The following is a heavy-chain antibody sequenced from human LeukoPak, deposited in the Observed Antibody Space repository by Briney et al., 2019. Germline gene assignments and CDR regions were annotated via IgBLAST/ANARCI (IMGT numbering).Heavy chain of an antibody. J-gene: IGHJ4*02. V-gene: IGHV3-30-3*01. CDR1: GFTFSSYA. CDR3: ARGYSSSWGWAQ. CDR2: ISYDGSNK. D-gene: IGHD6-13*01. Sequence: PGGSLRLSCAASGFTFSSYAMHWVRQAPGKGLEWVAVISYDGSNKYYADSVKGRFTISRDNSKNTLYLQMNSLRAEDTAVHYCARGYSSSWGWAQWGQGTLVTVSS.